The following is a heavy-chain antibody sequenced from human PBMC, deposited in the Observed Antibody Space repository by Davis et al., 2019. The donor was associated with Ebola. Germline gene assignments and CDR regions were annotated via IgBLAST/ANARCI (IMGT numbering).Heavy chain of an antibody. CDR3: ARHVVGRVAGGSIDH. Sequence: MPSETLSLTCTVSGGSISSYYWSWIRQPPGKGLEWIGSIGTMFYSGSTHYNPSLKSRVSISVDTSKNHFTLKLGSVTAADTAVYYCARHVVGRVAGGSIDHWGQGTLVTVSS. D-gene: IGHD5-24*01. CDR1: GGSISSYY. V-gene: IGHV4-39*01. CDR2: IGTMFYSGST. J-gene: IGHJ4*02.